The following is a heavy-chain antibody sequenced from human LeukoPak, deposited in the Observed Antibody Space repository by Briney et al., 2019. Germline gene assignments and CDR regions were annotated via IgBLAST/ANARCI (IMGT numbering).Heavy chain of an antibody. CDR3: ARAFTGDY. Sequence: PGGSLRLSCAASGFTFSSYAMHWVRQAPGKGLEWVAVISYDGSNKYYADSVKGLFTISRDNSKNTLYLQMNSLRAEDTAVYYCARAFTGDYWGQGTLVTVSS. CDR1: GFTFSSYA. J-gene: IGHJ4*02. CDR2: ISYDGSNK. D-gene: IGHD3-16*01. V-gene: IGHV3-30-3*01.